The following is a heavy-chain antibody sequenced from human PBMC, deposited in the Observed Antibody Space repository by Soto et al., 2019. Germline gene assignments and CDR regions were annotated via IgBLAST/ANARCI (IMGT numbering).Heavy chain of an antibody. J-gene: IGHJ6*02. V-gene: IGHV3-33*01. Sequence: QVQLVESGGGVVQPGRSLRLSCAASGFTFSSYGMHWVRQAPGKGLEWVAVIWYDGSNKYYADSVKGRFTISRDNSKNTLYLQMNSLRAEDTAVYYCAREGSSWLTYYYYGMDVWGQGTTVTVSS. CDR2: IWYDGSNK. CDR3: AREGSSWLTYYYYGMDV. CDR1: GFTFSSYG. D-gene: IGHD6-13*01.